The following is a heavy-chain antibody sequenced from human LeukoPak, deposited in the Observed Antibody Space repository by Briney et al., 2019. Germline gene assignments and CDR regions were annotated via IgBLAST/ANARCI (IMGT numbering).Heavy chain of an antibody. D-gene: IGHD6-13*01. CDR3: ARAPRIAAPYYYYMDV. J-gene: IGHJ6*03. CDR2: IIPIFGTA. Sequence: SVKVSCKASGGTFSSYAISWVRQAPGQGLEWMGGIIPIFGTANYAQKFQGRVTITADESTSTAYMELSSLRSEDTAVYYCARAPRIAAPYYYYMDVWGKGTTVTVSS. V-gene: IGHV1-69*13. CDR1: GGTFSSYA.